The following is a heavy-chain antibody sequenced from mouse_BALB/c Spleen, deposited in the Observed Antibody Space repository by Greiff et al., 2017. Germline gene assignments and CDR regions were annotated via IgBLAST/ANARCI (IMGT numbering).Heavy chain of an antibody. Sequence: QVQLQQPGAELVKPGASVKLSCKASGYTFTSYWMHWVKQRPGQGLEWIGEIDPSDSYTNYNQKFKGKATLTVDKSSSTAYMQLSSLTSEDSAVYYCAPYYDGSSYAWFAYWGQGTLVTVSA. CDR1: GYTFTSYW. V-gene: IGHV1-69*02. D-gene: IGHD1-1*01. CDR2: IDPSDSYT. J-gene: IGHJ3*01. CDR3: APYYDGSSYAWFAY.